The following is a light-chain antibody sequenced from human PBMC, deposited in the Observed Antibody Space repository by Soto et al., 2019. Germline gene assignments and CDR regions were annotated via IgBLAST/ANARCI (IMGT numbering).Light chain of an antibody. V-gene: IGLV3-9*01. Sequence: SYELTQPPSVSVALGQTARITCGGNNIGSKNVHWYQQRPGQAPVLVIYRDKKRPSGIPERFSGSKSENTATLTISRAQAGDEAEYYCQVWDTSYTWYVSGTGTKHTVL. CDR1: NIGSKN. J-gene: IGLJ1*01. CDR3: QVWDTSYTWYV. CDR2: RDK.